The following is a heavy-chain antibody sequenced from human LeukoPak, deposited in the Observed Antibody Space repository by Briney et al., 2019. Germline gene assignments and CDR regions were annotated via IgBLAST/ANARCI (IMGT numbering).Heavy chain of an antibody. J-gene: IGHJ4*02. CDR1: GGSISSGGYY. CDR3: ARDKYYDSSGYYEFDY. V-gene: IGHV4-31*03. CDR2: IYYSGST. D-gene: IGHD3-22*01. Sequence: SETLSLTCTVSGGSISSGGYYWSWIRQHPGKGLEWIGYIYYSGSTYYNPSLKSRVTISVDTSKNQFSLKLSSVTAADTAVYYCARDKYYDSSGYYEFDYWGQGTLVTVSS.